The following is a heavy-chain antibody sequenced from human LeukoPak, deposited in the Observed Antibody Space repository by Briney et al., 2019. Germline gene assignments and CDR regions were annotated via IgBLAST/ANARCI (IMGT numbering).Heavy chain of an antibody. Sequence: GDSLKISCKGSGYSFTSYWIGWVRQMPGKGLEWMGIIYPGDSDTRYSPSFQGQVTISADKSISTAYLQWSSLKASDTAMYYCARHPDYGDWYFDLWGRGTLVTVSS. CDR3: ARHPDYGDWYFDL. J-gene: IGHJ2*01. D-gene: IGHD4-17*01. CDR2: IYPGDSDT. V-gene: IGHV5-51*01. CDR1: GYSFTSYW.